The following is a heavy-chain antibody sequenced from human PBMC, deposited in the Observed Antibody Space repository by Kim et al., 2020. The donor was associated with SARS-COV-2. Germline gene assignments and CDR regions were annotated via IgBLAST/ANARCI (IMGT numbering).Heavy chain of an antibody. V-gene: IGHV3-15*01. CDR1: GFTFSNAW. CDR3: STYRFNYDTSRTDY. J-gene: IGHJ4*02. CDR2: ILSTVDGGPT. Sequence: GGSLRLSCAASGFTFSNAWMSWVRQAPGKGLEWLGRILSTVDGGPTDYAAPVKGRFTISRDDSENTMYLQMDSLKTAETPVYYCSTYRFNYDTSRTDYWGQG. D-gene: IGHD3-22*01.